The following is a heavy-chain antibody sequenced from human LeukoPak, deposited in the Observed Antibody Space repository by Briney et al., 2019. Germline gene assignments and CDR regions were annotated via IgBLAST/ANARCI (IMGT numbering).Heavy chain of an antibody. CDR3: ARRRGVDYFDY. J-gene: IGHJ4*02. Sequence: SETLSLTCAVYGGSFSGYYWSWIRQPPGKGLEWIGEINHSGSTNYNPSLKSRVTISVDTSKNQFSLKLSSVTAADTAVYYCARRRGVDYFDYWGQGTLVTVSS. V-gene: IGHV4-34*01. CDR1: GGSFSGYY. CDR2: INHSGST. D-gene: IGHD2-15*01.